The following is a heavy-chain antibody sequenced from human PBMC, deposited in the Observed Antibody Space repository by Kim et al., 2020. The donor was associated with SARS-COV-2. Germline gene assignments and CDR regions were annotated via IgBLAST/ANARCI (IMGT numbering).Heavy chain of an antibody. CDR2: ISYDGSNK. Sequence: GGSLRLSCVASGFTFSSYGMHWVRQAPGKGLEWVAVISYDGSNKYYADSVKGRVTISRDNSKNTLYLQMNSMRAEDTVVYYGATDLGFLSIAAAGTLYGMDIWGQVTTFTVSS. CDR3: ATDLGFLSIAAAGTLYGMDI. V-gene: IGHV3-30*03. CDR1: GFTFSSYG. J-gene: IGHJ6*02. D-gene: IGHD6-13*01.